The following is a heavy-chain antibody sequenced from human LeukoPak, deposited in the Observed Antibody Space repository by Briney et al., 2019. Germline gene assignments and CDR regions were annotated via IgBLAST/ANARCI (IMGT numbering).Heavy chain of an antibody. CDR2: IIPIFGTA. CDR3: ARGSYAGRLDY. Sequence: ASVKVSCKASGGTFSSYAISWVRQAPGQGLEWMGGIIPIFGTANYAQKFQGRVTITADKSTSTAYMELSSLRSEDKAVFYCARGSYAGRLDYWGQGTLVTVSS. CDR1: GGTFSSYA. J-gene: IGHJ4*02. V-gene: IGHV1-69*06. D-gene: IGHD2-2*01.